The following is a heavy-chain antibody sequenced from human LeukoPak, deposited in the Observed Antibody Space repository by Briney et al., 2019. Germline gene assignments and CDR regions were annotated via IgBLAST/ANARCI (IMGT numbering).Heavy chain of an antibody. Sequence: ASVKVSCKASGYTFTSYYMHWVRQAPGQGLEWMGWINPNSGGTNYAQKFQGRVPMTRDTSISTAYMELSRLRSDDTAVYYCARDSPTGTTGYYYGMDVWGQGTTVTVSS. J-gene: IGHJ6*02. CDR1: GYTFTSYY. CDR2: INPNSGGT. V-gene: IGHV1-2*02. D-gene: IGHD1-1*01. CDR3: ARDSPTGTTGYYYGMDV.